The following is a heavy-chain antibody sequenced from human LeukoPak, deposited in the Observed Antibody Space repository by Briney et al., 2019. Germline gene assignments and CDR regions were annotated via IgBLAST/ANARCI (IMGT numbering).Heavy chain of an antibody. V-gene: IGHV4-34*01. J-gene: IGHJ4*02. CDR2: INHSGST. Sequence: PETLSLTCAVYGGSFSDYHWNWIRQPPGKGLEWIGEINHSGSTNYNPSLKSRVTISVDTSKNQFSLKLSSVIAADTAVYYCARSTHCSSTSCPRGPFDYWGQGTLVTVSS. CDR1: GGSFSDYH. CDR3: ARSTHCSSTSCPRGPFDY. D-gene: IGHD2-2*01.